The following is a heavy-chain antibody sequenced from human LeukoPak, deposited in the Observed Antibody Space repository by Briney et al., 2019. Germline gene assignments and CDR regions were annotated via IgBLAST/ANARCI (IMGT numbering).Heavy chain of an antibody. V-gene: IGHV3-48*01. D-gene: IGHD6-19*01. J-gene: IGHJ2*01. CDR2: ISSSSSTI. CDR3: AKDRIAVAATDWYFDL. Sequence: GGSLRLSCAASGFTFSSYSMNWVRQAPGKGLEWVSHISSSSSTIYYADSVKGRFTISRDNSKNTLYLQMNSLRAEDTAVYYCAKDRIAVAATDWYFDLWGRGTLVTVSS. CDR1: GFTFSSYS.